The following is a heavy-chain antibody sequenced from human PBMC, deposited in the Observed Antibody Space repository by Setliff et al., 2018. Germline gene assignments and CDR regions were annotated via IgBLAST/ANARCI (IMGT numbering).Heavy chain of an antibody. D-gene: IGHD2-2*01. CDR2: INHRGST. CDR1: GDSISDAS. CDR3: ARGIGGYCSSMSCSNESWP. V-gene: IGHV4-34*01. Sequence: SETLSLTCTVSGDSISDASIMAWIRQPPGKGLEWVGEINHRGSTNYNPSLKSRVTISVDTSKDQFSLKLISMTAADTAVYYCARGIGGYCSSMSCSNESWPWGQGTLVTVSS. J-gene: IGHJ5*02.